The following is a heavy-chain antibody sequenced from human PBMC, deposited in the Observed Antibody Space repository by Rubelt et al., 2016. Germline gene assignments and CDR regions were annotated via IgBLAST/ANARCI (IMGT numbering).Heavy chain of an antibody. J-gene: IGHJ2*01. D-gene: IGHD1-26*01. CDR2: IHHSGST. V-gene: IGHV4-34*10. CDR3: AGMSPADGRWYFDH. CDR1: GGSISGYF. Sequence: QVQLQESGPGLVKPSETLSLTCTVSGGSISGYFWGWIRQPPGKGLQWIGEIHHSGSTNYSPSLKSRVTISLHTSNRQFSLNRRQGAAAGTAVYHCAGMSPADGRWYFDHWGRGTPVTVSP.